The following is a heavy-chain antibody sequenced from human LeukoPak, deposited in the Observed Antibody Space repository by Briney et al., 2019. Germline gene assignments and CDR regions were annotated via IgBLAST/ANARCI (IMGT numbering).Heavy chain of an antibody. J-gene: IGHJ6*03. Sequence: GGSLRLSCTASGFTFGDYAMSWVRQAPGKGLEWVGFIRSKAYGGTTEYAASVKGRFTISRDDSKSIAYLQMNSLKTEDTAVYYCTRDQEVVPAARWVDYYYMDVWGKGTTVTVSS. CDR3: TRDQEVVPAARWVDYYYMDV. D-gene: IGHD2-2*01. CDR1: GFTFGDYA. V-gene: IGHV3-49*04. CDR2: IRSKAYGGTT.